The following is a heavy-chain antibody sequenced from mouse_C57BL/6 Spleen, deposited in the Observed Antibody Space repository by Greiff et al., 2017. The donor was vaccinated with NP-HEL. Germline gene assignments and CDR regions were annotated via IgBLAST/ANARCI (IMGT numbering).Heavy chain of an antibody. J-gene: IGHJ4*01. CDR1: GYTFTSCW. D-gene: IGHD1-1*01. Sequence: VQLQQSGAELVKPGASVKMSCKASGYTFTSCWITWVKQRPGQGLEWIGDIYPGSGSTNYNEKFKSKATLTVDTSSSTAYMQLSSLTSEDSAVYYWARNYGSSDAMDYWGQGTSVTVSS. V-gene: IGHV1-55*01. CDR2: IYPGSGST. CDR3: ARNYGSSDAMDY.